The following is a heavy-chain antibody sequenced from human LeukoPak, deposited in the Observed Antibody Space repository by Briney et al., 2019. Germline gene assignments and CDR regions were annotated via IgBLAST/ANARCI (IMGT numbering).Heavy chain of an antibody. CDR3: ARHDSTVTSFDF. D-gene: IGHD4-17*01. CDR1: GYIFPSYW. V-gene: IGHV5-10-1*01. CDR2: IDPSDSYS. J-gene: IGHJ4*02. Sequence: GESLKISCKGSGYIFPSYWITWVRQMPGKGLEWMGRIDPSDSYSNYSPSFQGHVTISTDKSISTAYLQWSSLKASDTAMYYCARHDSTVTSFDFWGQGTLVTASS.